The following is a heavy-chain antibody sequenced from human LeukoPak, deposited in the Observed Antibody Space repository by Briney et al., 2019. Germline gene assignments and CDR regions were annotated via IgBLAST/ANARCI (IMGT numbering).Heavy chain of an antibody. CDR1: GFIFDDYA. V-gene: IGHV3-9*01. CDR2: ISWNSNTI. D-gene: IGHD1-26*01. Sequence: GGTLRLSCAASGFIFDDYAMHWVREAPGKGLEWVSGISWNSNTIGYADSVKGRFTISRDNAKNSLYLQMNSLRAEDTALYYCAKDAGGYYYYYMGVWGKGTTVTISS. J-gene: IGHJ6*03. CDR3: AKDAGGYYYYYMGV.